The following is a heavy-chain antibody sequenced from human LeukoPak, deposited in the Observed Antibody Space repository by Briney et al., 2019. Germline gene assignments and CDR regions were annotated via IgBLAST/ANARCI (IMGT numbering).Heavy chain of an antibody. V-gene: IGHV3-53*01. CDR1: GFTVSSNY. J-gene: IGHJ3*02. CDR2: IHCGGST. D-gene: IGHD3-22*01. Sequence: GRSLSLSCAASGFTVSSNYVSWVRQAPGKGLEWVAFIHCGGSTYYANSGNGRFTISRDNSKNTLYLQMNSLRAEDTAVYYCAREGPSYYDSSGYYYSSGDAFDIWGQGTMVTVSS. CDR3: AREGPSYYDSSGYYYSSGDAFDI.